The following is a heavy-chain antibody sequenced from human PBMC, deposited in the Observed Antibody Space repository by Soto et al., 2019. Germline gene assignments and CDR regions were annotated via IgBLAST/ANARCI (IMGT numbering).Heavy chain of an antibody. D-gene: IGHD3-10*01. CDR2: FDPEDGET. V-gene: IGHV1-24*01. CDR3: ARGSHYYGSGSYSF. CDR1: GYTLTELS. Sequence: ASVKVSCKVSGYTLTELSMHWVRQAPGKGLEWMGGFDPEDGETIYAQKFQGRVTMTEDTSTGTAYMELSSLRSEDTAVYYCARGSHYYGSGSYSFWGQGTLVTVSS. J-gene: IGHJ4*02.